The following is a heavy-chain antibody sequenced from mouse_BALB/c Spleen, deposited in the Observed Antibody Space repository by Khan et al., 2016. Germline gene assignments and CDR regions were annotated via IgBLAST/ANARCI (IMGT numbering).Heavy chain of an antibody. Sequence: EVQLQESGPGLVKPSQSLSLTCTVTGYSITSDYAWNWIRQFPGNRLEWMGYISYSGSTSYNPSLKSRISMTRDTSKNQFFLQLNSVTSEDTATYYCARSDYGDQDAMDYWGQGTSVTVSS. V-gene: IGHV3-2*02. CDR3: ARSDYGDQDAMDY. D-gene: IGHD1-1*01. CDR2: ISYSGST. CDR1: GYSITSDYA. J-gene: IGHJ4*01.